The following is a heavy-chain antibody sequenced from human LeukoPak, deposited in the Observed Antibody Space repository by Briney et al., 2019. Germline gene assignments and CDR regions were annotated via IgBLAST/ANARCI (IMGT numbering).Heavy chain of an antibody. V-gene: IGHV1-3*01. J-gene: IGHJ2*01. CDR1: GYTFTSYD. Sequence: ASVKVSCKASGYTFTSYDMHWVRQAPGQRLEWMGWINAGNGNTKYSQKFQGRVTITRDTSASTAYMELSSLRSEDTAVYYCAGGYSSSWAVLPFDLWGRGTLVTASS. CDR3: AGGYSSSWAVLPFDL. CDR2: INAGNGNT. D-gene: IGHD6-13*01.